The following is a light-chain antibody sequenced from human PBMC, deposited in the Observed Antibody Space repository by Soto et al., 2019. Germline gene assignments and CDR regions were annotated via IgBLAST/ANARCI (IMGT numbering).Light chain of an antibody. CDR3: RLYTSSSTYG. V-gene: IGLV2-14*01. J-gene: IGLJ6*01. CDR2: EVS. CDR1: SSDVRGYNY. Sequence: QSLLTQPASVSGSPGHSITISCTGTSSDVRGYNYVSWYQQHPAKARKLMIYEVSNRHSGVSNRFSGSKSGNTASLTISGLQPEDEADYSCRLYTSSSTYGLGNGTKVTV.